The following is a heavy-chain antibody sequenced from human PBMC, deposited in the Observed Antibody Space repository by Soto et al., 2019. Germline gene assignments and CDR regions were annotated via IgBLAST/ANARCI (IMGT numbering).Heavy chain of an antibody. CDR3: ARLECSSTSCYVGAFDI. D-gene: IGHD2-2*01. CDR1: GGTFSSYA. CDR2: IIPIFGTA. Sequence: QVQLVQSGAEVKKPGSSVKVSCKASGGTFSSYAISWVRQAPGQGLEWMGGIIPIFGTANYAQKFQGRVTITADESTSTAYMELSSLRSEDTAVYYCARLECSSTSCYVGAFDIWGQGTMVTVSS. V-gene: IGHV1-69*01. J-gene: IGHJ3*02.